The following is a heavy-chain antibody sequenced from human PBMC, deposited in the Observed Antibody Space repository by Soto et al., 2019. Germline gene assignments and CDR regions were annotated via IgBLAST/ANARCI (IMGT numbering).Heavy chain of an antibody. V-gene: IGHV1-69*13. Sequence: ASVKVSCKASGCTFSSYAISCVRQAPGQGLEWMGGIIPIFGTANYAQKFQGRVTITADESTSTAYMELSSLRSEDTAVYYCMVRGVNGMDVWGQGTTVTVSS. J-gene: IGHJ6*02. CDR3: MVRGVNGMDV. D-gene: IGHD3-10*01. CDR1: GCTFSSYA. CDR2: IIPIFGTA.